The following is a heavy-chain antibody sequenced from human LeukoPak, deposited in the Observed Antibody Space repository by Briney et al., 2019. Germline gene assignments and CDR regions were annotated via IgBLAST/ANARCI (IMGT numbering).Heavy chain of an antibody. CDR3: ARTFATICGVVQYYFDY. CDR1: GGSISSGGYD. CDR2: IYYSGSI. D-gene: IGHD3-3*01. V-gene: IGHV4-31*03. J-gene: IGHJ4*02. Sequence: SQTLSLTCTVSGGSISSGGYDWSWIRQHPGKGLEWIGYIYYSGSIYYNPSLKSRVTISVDTSKNQFSLKLSSVTAADTAVYYCARTFATICGVVQYYFDYWGQGTLVTVSS.